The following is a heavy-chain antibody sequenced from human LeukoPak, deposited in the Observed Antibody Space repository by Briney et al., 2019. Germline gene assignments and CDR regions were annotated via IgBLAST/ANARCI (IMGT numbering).Heavy chain of an antibody. V-gene: IGHV4-30-4*01. CDR1: GVSISSGDYY. Sequence: SETLSLTCTVSGVSISSGDYYWSWIRQPPGKGLEWIGYIYYSGSTYYNPSLKSRVTISVDTSKDQFSLKLSPVTAADTAVYYCARGEFSSGYYVPHLSGLDYWGQGTLVTVSS. J-gene: IGHJ4*02. D-gene: IGHD3-22*01. CDR3: ARGEFSSGYYVPHLSGLDY. CDR2: IYYSGST.